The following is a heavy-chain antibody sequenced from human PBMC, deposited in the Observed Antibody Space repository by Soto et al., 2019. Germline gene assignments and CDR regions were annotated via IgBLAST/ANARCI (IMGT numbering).Heavy chain of an antibody. D-gene: IGHD3-3*01. CDR2: IYGSGST. J-gene: IGHJ4*02. Sequence: QVQLQESGPGLVKPWETLSLTCTVSGNSIGDYYWSWFRQSPGKGLEWIGYIYGSGSTNYNPSLKSRVNITADTSKNQFSLKLNSGDGADPAVNYCARRRIGDYWGQGTPITVSS. CDR3: ARRRIGDY. CDR1: GNSIGDYY. V-gene: IGHV4-59*08.